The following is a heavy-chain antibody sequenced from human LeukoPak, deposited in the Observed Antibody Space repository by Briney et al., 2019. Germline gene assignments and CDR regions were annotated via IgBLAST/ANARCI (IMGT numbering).Heavy chain of an antibody. V-gene: IGHV4-39*01. CDR1: GDSVTTTNFY. CDR3: ARLRVQQLASSYYMDV. D-gene: IGHD6-13*01. Sequence: SETLSLTCTVSGDSVTTTNFYWGWIRQAPGKGLEWIGNLYYGVNTYYKPSLKSRVTISVDTSLNQFSLILTSVTAADTGVYYCARLRVQQLASSYYMDVSGKGTTVTVSS. CDR2: LYYGVNT. J-gene: IGHJ6*03.